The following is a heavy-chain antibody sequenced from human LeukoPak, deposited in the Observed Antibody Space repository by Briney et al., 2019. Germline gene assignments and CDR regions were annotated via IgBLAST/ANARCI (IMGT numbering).Heavy chain of an antibody. CDR3: ARVGRTGGFDY. CDR1: GGSISSGSYY. D-gene: IGHD4-17*01. V-gene: IGHV4-61*02. Sequence: SQTLSLTCTVSGGSISSGSYYWSWIRQPAGKGLEWIGRIYTSGSTYYNPSLKSRVTISVDTSKNQFSLKLSSVTAADTAVYYCARVGRTGGFDYWGQETLVTVSS. J-gene: IGHJ4*02. CDR2: IYTSGST.